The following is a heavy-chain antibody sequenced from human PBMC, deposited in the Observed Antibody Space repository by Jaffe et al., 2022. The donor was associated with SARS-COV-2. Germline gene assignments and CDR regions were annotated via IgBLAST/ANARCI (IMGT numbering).Heavy chain of an antibody. J-gene: IGHJ4*02. CDR3: VRDYFGLKKCSGGSCYPLNY. CDR1: EFTFSSFW. V-gene: IGHV3-7*01. D-gene: IGHD2-15*01. Sequence: EVQLVESGGGLVQPGGSLRLSCAASEFTFSSFWMSWVRQAPGKGLEWVANIKQDGSEKYYVDSVKGRFTISRDNAKNSLYLQMNSLRAEDTAVYYCVRDYFGLKKCSGGSCYPLNYWGQGTLVTVSS. CDR2: IKQDGSEK.